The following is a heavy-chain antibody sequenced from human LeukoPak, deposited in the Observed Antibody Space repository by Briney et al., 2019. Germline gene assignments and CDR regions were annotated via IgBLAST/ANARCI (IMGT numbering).Heavy chain of an antibody. D-gene: IGHD3-10*01. J-gene: IGHJ5*02. CDR2: ISSSGTII. V-gene: IGHV3-11*04. Sequence: GGSLRLSCAASGFTFDDYAMHWVRQAPGKGLEWVSYISSSGTIIYYADSVKGRFTISRDNAKNSLYLQMNSLRAEDTAVYYCARDFHGSGTYHTFDPWGQGTLVTVSS. CDR3: ARDFHGSGTYHTFDP. CDR1: GFTFDDYA.